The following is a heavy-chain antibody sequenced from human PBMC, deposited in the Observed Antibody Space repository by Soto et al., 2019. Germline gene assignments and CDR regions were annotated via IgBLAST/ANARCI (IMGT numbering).Heavy chain of an antibody. CDR2: IRQDGSEK. CDR3: ARGRGWLFDI. D-gene: IGHD6-19*01. CDR1: AFSSSTSW. V-gene: IGHV3-7*01. Sequence: EVQLVESGGDLVQPGGSLRLSCVASAFSSSTSWMSWFRQAPGKGPEWVGIIRQDGSEKYYVESVKGRFTISRDSAKDSLSLQMNSLRVEDTAVYYCARGRGWLFDIWGPGTQVTVSS. J-gene: IGHJ4*02.